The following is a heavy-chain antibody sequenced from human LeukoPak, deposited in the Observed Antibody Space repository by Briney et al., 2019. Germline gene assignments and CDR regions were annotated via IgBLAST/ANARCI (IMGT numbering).Heavy chain of an antibody. CDR2: INTVNGDT. Sequence: ASVKVSCKASGYTFTSNPMYWMRQAPGQGLEWMGWINTVNGDTKCSQNFQGRITITRDTSASTAYMELSGLGSEDTAVYYCARKNYFASGSYFDFDFWGQGTLVTVSS. CDR3: ARKNYFASGSYFDFDF. D-gene: IGHD3-10*01. V-gene: IGHV1-3*04. CDR1: GYTFTSNP. J-gene: IGHJ4*02.